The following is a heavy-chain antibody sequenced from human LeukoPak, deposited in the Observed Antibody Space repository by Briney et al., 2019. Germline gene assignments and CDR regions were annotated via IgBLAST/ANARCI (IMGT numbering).Heavy chain of an antibody. D-gene: IGHD3-22*01. CDR2: TRNKANSYTT. CDR1: GFTFSDHY. Sequence: GGSLRLSCAASGFTFSDHYMDWVRQAPGKGLEWVGRTRNKANSYTTEYAASVKGRFTISRDDSKNSLYLQMNSLKTEDTAVYYCARAGDNSGYYSTYYFDYWGQGTLVTVSS. CDR3: ARAGDNSGYYSTYYFDY. V-gene: IGHV3-72*01. J-gene: IGHJ4*02.